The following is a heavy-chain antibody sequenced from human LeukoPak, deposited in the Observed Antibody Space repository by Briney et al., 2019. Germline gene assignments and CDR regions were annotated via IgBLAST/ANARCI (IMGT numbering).Heavy chain of an antibody. CDR3: ARYGYYDFWSGYINWFDP. CDR2: IYYSGST. CDR1: GGSISSGDYY. J-gene: IGHJ5*02. V-gene: IGHV4-30-4*01. Sequence: SQTLSLTCTVSGGSISSGDYYWSWIRQPPGKGLEWIGYIYYSGSTYYNPSLKSRVAISVDTSKNQFSLKLSSVTAADTAVYYCARYGYYDFWSGYINWFDPWGQGTLVTVSS. D-gene: IGHD3-3*01.